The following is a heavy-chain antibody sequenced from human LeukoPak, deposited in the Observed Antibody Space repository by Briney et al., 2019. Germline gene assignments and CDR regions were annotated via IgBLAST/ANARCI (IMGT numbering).Heavy chain of an antibody. CDR3: ARTAPGIAAAGWYFDL. D-gene: IGHD6-13*01. Sequence: SETLSLTCTVSGGSISSYYWSWIRQPPGKGLEWIGYIYYSGSTNYNPSLKSRVTISVDASKNQFSLKLSSVTAADTAVYYCARTAPGIAAAGWYFDLWGRGALVTVSS. J-gene: IGHJ2*01. CDR1: GGSISSYY. CDR2: IYYSGST. V-gene: IGHV4-59*01.